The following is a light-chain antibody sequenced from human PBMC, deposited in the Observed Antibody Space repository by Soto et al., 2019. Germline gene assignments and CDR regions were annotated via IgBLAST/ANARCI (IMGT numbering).Light chain of an antibody. J-gene: IGLJ2*01. CDR1: SSNIVNNY. CDR2: EDN. Sequence: QSVLTQPPSVSAAPGQKVTISCSGSSSNIVNNYVSWYQQFPGTAPKLLIYEDNKRPSGIPDRFSASKSGTSATLGITGLQTGDEADYYCGAWDNSLSGGQFGGGTKLTVL. CDR3: GAWDNSLSGGQ. V-gene: IGLV1-51*01.